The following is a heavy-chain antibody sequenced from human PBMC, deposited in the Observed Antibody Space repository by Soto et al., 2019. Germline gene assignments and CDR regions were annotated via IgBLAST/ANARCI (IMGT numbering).Heavy chain of an antibody. D-gene: IGHD3-22*01. V-gene: IGHV3-74*01. CDR2: INSDGSST. CDR1: GFTFSTYG. CDR3: AIRASYYDSSGYFDY. J-gene: IGHJ4*02. Sequence: GGSLRLSCAASGFTFSTYGMSWVRQAPGKGLVWVSRINSDGSSTSYADSVKGRFTISRDNAKNTLYLQMNSLRAEDTAVYYCAIRASYYDSSGYFDYWGQGTLVTVSS.